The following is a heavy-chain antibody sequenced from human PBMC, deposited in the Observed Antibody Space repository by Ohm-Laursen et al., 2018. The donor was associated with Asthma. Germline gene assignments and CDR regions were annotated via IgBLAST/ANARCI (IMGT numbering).Heavy chain of an antibody. D-gene: IGHD4-17*01. CDR1: GHPFTTYT. CDR2: INSGNADT. J-gene: IGHJ4*02. CDR3: ASSKGYGDYQSLDY. V-gene: IGHV1-3*01. Sequence: ASVKVSCKASGHPFTTYTIQWVRQAPGQRLEWMGWINSGNADTEYSQKFMGRVTISMDTSATTAYMEMSSLRSEDTSVYYCASSKGYGDYQSLDYWGRGTLVTVSS.